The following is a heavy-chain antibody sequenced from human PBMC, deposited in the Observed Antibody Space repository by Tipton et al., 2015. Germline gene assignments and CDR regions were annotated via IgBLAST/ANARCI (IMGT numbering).Heavy chain of an antibody. CDR1: GYTFSTYD. V-gene: IGHV1-8*01. J-gene: IGHJ6*02. CDR2: MNPNSGNT. Sequence: QLVQSGAEVKEPGASVKVSCKASGYTFSTYDINWVRQATGQGLEWMGWMNPNSGNTGYGQKFQGRVTMTRNTSITAAYMELSSLRSEDTAVYYCARYPYYYGMDMWGQGTTVTVSS. CDR3: ARYPYYYGMDM.